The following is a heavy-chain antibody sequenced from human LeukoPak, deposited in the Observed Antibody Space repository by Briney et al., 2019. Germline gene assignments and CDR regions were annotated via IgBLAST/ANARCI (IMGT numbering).Heavy chain of an antibody. V-gene: IGHV3-21*01. Sequence: GGSLRLFCAASGFTFSSYSMTWVRQAPGRGLEFVSSFTSRSRNIYYADSVKGPLTISRDNATQSLYLQMNSLRAEDTAIYYCARENSGIAAPDTIDNWGQGTLVTASS. CDR1: GFTFSSYS. CDR3: ARENSGIAAPDTIDN. CDR2: FTSRSRNI. D-gene: IGHD6-13*01. J-gene: IGHJ4*02.